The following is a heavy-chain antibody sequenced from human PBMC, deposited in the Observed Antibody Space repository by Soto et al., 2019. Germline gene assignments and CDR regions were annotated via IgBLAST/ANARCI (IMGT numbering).Heavy chain of an antibody. CDR3: ARLGYCSGGSCYSGPLDY. Sequence: SETLSLTCTVSGGSISSSSYYWGWIRQPPGKGLEWIGSIYYSGSTYYNPSLKSRVTISVDTSKNQFSLKLSSVTAADTAVHYCARLGYCSGGSCYSGPLDYWGQGTLVTVS. CDR2: IYYSGST. CDR1: GGSISSSSYY. D-gene: IGHD2-15*01. J-gene: IGHJ4*02. V-gene: IGHV4-39*01.